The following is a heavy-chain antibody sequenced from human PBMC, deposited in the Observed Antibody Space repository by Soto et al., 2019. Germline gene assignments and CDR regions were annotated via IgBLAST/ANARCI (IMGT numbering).Heavy chain of an antibody. V-gene: IGHV4-59*01. CDR2: IYYSGST. CDR3: ARSPYLGCSSWYSYYYGMDV. J-gene: IGHJ6*02. CDR1: GGSISSYY. Sequence: SETLSLTCTVSGGSISSYYWSWIRQPPGKGLEWIGYIYYSGSTNYNPSLKSRVTISVDTSKNQFSLKMSSVTAADTAWYYCARSPYLGCSSWYSYYYGMDVWGQGTTVTVSS. D-gene: IGHD6-13*01.